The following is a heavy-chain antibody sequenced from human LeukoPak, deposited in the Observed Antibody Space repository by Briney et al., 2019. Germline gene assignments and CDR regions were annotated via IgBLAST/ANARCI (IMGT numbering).Heavy chain of an antibody. V-gene: IGHV4-38-2*02. J-gene: IGHJ4*02. CDR2: IYHIGST. CDR1: GYSISSGYY. D-gene: IGHD1-26*01. Sequence: SETLSLTCNVSGYSISSGYYWAWIRQPPGKGLEWIGSIYHIGSTYYNPSLKSRVTISVDTSKNQFSLKLSSVTAADTAVYYCARDLRGSSPNFDYWGQGTLVTVSS. CDR3: ARDLRGSSPNFDY.